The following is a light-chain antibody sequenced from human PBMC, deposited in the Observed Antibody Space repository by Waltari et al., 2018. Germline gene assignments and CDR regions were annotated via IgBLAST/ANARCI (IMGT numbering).Light chain of an antibody. CDR3: QQYGSSPGT. Sequence: EIGLTQSPGTLSLSPGERATLSCRASQSVSRSYLAWYQQKPGQAPSLHIYGASSRATCIPYRFSGSGSVTDFTLTISRLEPEDFAVYYCQQYGSSPGTFGQGTKVEIK. J-gene: IGKJ1*01. CDR1: QSVSRSY. CDR2: GAS. V-gene: IGKV3-20*01.